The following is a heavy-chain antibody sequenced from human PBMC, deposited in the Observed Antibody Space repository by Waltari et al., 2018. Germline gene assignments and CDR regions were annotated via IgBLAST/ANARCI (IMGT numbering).Heavy chain of an antibody. D-gene: IGHD2-15*01. V-gene: IGHV4-4*02. J-gene: IGHJ5*02. CDR1: GDSVTSTNW. Sequence: QLQLQESGPGLVKPSGTLSLSCAVSGDSVTSTNWWSWVRQSPPRGLEWIGQVLSTGKTNYSPSFASLVTMSLDASNNQFSLKVTSATAADTAVYYCARDRGRGLYLDAWGPGTLVTVSP. CDR3: ARDRGRGLYLDA. CDR2: VLSTGKT.